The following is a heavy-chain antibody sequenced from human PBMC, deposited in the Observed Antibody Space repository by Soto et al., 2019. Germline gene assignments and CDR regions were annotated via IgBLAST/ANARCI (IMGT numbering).Heavy chain of an antibody. J-gene: IGHJ5*02. CDR1: AFSLTSCS. CDR2: LSRSDGAT. Sequence: GGSLRLSCVTSAFSLTSCSMSWVRQTPGKGLEWVSALSRSDGATYYADSVKGRFTISRDTSTNTLYRQMSNLRAEDTAIYYCAKGEMATIRNSFDPWGQGTLVTVSS. D-gene: IGHD5-12*01. CDR3: AKGEMATIRNSFDP. V-gene: IGHV3-23*01.